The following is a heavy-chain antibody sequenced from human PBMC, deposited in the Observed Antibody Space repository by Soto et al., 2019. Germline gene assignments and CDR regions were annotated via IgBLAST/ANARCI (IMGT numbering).Heavy chain of an antibody. Sequence: GGSLRLSCAASGFTFSSYEMNWVRQAPGKGLEWVSYISSSGSNIYYADSVKGRFTISRDNAKNSLYLQMNSLRAEDTAVYYCARDSIVTTHAFDIWGQGTMVTF. D-gene: IGHD5-12*01. CDR2: ISSSGSNI. V-gene: IGHV3-48*03. CDR3: ARDSIVTTHAFDI. CDR1: GFTFSSYE. J-gene: IGHJ3*02.